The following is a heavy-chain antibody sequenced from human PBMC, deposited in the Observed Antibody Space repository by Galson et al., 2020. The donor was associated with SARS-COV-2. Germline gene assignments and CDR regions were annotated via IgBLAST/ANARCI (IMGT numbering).Heavy chain of an antibody. CDR2: ISPSSDYT. D-gene: IGHD6-13*01. CDR3: AGSHKNFWYNFEN. Sequence: KIGESLKISCTAPGLIFSDFYITWIRQAPGQGLEWISYISPSSDYTNYADSVRGRFTISRDNTKTSLFLHMDGLRAEDTAVYYCAGSHKNFWYNFENWGQGALVTVSS. J-gene: IGHJ4*02. CDR1: GLIFSDFY. V-gene: IGHV3-11*03.